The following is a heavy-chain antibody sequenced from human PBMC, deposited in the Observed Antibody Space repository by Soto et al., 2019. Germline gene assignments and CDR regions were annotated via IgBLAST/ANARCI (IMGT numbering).Heavy chain of an antibody. CDR2: MYFNEST. J-gene: IGHJ3*02. V-gene: IGHV4-59*01. CDR3: ARDHKEAFDI. CDR1: GASITSYF. Sequence: SETLSLTCTVSGASITSYFLNWIRRAPGKGLEWIGYMYFNESTNYNPSLKSRVMMSLDTSKSLFSLKLNSVTAADTAIYYCARDHKEAFDIWGQGTLVT.